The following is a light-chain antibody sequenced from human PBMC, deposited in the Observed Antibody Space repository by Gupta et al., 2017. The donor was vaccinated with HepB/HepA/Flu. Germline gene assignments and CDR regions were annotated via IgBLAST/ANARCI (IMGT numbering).Light chain of an antibody. CDR2: SKN. Sequence: QSVLTQPPSASGTPGQRVTISCSGSSSNIGSNYVYWYQQLPGTDPKLLIYSKNQRPSGVHDRVSCYKAGTYASRAIXGXRSEDEXDDYCDGSDASMRGLVFGGGTKLTVL. J-gene: IGLJ3*02. CDR3: DGSDASMRGLV. CDR1: SSNIGSNY. V-gene: IGLV1-47*02.